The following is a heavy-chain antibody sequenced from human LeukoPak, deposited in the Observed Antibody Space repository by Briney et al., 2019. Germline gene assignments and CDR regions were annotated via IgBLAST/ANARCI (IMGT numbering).Heavy chain of an antibody. CDR1: GFTFSSYA. J-gene: IGHJ5*02. V-gene: IGHV3-23*01. CDR2: ISGSGGST. CDR3: AKDRDVLMVYATWFDP. Sequence: GGSLRLSCAASGFTFSSYAMSWVRQAPGKGLEWVSAISGSGGSTYYADSVKGRFTISRDNSKNTLYLQMNSLRAEDTAVYYCAKDRDVLMVYATWFDPWGQGTLVTVSS. D-gene: IGHD2-8*01.